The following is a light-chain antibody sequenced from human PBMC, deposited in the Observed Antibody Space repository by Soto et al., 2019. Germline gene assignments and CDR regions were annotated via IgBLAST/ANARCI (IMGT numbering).Light chain of an antibody. CDR3: HQYNSYSEA. J-gene: IGKJ1*01. V-gene: IGKV1-5*01. CDR1: QSISSW. Sequence: EIQVTQSPSTLSASVGPRVPLTCRASQSISSWLAWYQQKPGKAPKLLIYDASSLESGVPSRFSGSGSGTEFTLTISSLQPDDFATYYCHQYNSYSEAFGQGTKVDI. CDR2: DAS.